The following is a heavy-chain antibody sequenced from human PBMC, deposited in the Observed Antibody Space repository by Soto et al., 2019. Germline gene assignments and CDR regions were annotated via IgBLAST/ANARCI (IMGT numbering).Heavy chain of an antibody. D-gene: IGHD6-19*01. V-gene: IGHV3-48*02. CDR2: ISRSSTGI. Sequence: EVQLVESGGGLVQPGGSLRLSCAASGFTFSLYSMRWVRQSPGKGLEWVSYISRSSTGIHYADSVKGRFTISRDDATNSMHLQMNSLRDGDTDVYYCAMAVTWGLDVWGQGTTVSISS. J-gene: IGHJ6*02. CDR3: AMAVTWGLDV. CDR1: GFTFSLYS.